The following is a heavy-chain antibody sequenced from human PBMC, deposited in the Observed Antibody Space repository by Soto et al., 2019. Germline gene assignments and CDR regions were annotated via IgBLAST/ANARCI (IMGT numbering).Heavy chain of an antibody. D-gene: IGHD6-13*01. CDR2: IYYSGST. V-gene: IGHV4-39*01. Sequence: PSETLSLTCTVSGGSISSSSYYWGWIRQPPGKGLEWIGSIYYSGSTYYNPSLKSRVTISVDTSKNQFSLKLSSVTAADTAVYYCARHAGERPPYSSSWYWFDPWGQGTLVTVSS. CDR3: ARHAGERPPYSSSWYWFDP. J-gene: IGHJ5*02. CDR1: GGSISSSSYY.